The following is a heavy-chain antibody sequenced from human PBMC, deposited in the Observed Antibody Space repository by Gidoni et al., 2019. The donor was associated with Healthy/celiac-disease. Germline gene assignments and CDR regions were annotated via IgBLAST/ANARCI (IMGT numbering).Heavy chain of an antibody. D-gene: IGHD6-19*01. CDR1: GYTYTSYG. CDR3: ARDRGYSSGWYIDY. Sequence: QVQLVQSGAGGKKPGASVKVPCKASGYTYTSYGISWVRQAPGQGLEWMGWISAYNGNTNYAQKVQGRVTMTTDTSTSTAYMELRSLRSDDTAVYYCARDRGYSSGWYIDYWGQGTLVTVSS. V-gene: IGHV1-18*04. J-gene: IGHJ4*02. CDR2: ISAYNGNT.